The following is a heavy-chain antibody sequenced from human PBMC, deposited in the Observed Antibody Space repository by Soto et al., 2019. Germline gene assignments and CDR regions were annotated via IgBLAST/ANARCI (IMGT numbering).Heavy chain of an antibody. V-gene: IGHV4-34*01. J-gene: IGHJ4*02. CDR1: GGSFSGYY. CDR3: ARGLAFHGGDYDILTGYYNRNYFEY. D-gene: IGHD3-9*01. Sequence: QVQLQQWGAGLLKPSETLSLTCAVYGGSFSGYYWSWIRQPPGKGLEWIGEINHSGSTNYNPSLKSRVTISVDTSKNQFSLKLSSVTAADTAVYYCARGLAFHGGDYDILTGYYNRNYFEYWGQGTLVTVSS. CDR2: INHSGST.